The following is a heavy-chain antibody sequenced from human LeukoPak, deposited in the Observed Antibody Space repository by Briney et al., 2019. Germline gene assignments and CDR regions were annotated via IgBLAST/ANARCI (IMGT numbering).Heavy chain of an antibody. Sequence: PRGSLRLSCAASGFTFSSYGMSWVRQAPGKGLEWVSAISGSGGSTYYADSVKGRFTISRDNSKNTLYLQMNSLRAEDTAVYYCAKDVPFFDSSGYFDAFDIWGQGTMVTVSS. CDR1: GFTFSSYG. CDR2: ISGSGGST. D-gene: IGHD3-22*01. J-gene: IGHJ3*02. CDR3: AKDVPFFDSSGYFDAFDI. V-gene: IGHV3-23*01.